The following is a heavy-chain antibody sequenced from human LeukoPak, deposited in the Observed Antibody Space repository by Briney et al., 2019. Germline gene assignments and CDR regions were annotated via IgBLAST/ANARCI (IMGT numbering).Heavy chain of an antibody. V-gene: IGHV3-30*04. D-gene: IGHD3-22*01. CDR3: AKIYDSSGYYGKFDY. CDR1: GFIFSSYA. J-gene: IGHJ4*02. CDR2: ISYDGSNK. Sequence: QPGRSLRLSCAASGFIFSSYAMHWVRQAPGKGLEWVAVISYDGSNKYYADSVKGRFTISRDNSKNTLYLQMNSLRAEDTAVYYCAKIYDSSGYYGKFDYWGQGTLVTVSS.